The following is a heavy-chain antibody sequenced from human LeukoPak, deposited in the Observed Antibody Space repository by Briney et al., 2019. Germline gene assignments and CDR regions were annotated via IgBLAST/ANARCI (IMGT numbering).Heavy chain of an antibody. V-gene: IGHV4-34*01. CDR2: SNHSGST. Sequence: SETLSLTCAGYGGSFSGYYWSWLRQPPGKGREGIGESNHSGSTNYNPSLKSRVTISVDTSKNQFSLKLSSVTAADTAVYYCARGRYSSGWLYYFDYWGQGTLVTVSS. J-gene: IGHJ4*02. CDR3: ARGRYSSGWLYYFDY. D-gene: IGHD6-19*01. CDR1: GGSFSGYY.